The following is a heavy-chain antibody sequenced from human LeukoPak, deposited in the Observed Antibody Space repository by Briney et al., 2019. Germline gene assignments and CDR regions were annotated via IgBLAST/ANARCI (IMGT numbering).Heavy chain of an antibody. CDR3: ARARMRSGSYYRLDYYYGMDV. V-gene: IGHV3-20*01. CDR1: GCTFDDYG. Sequence: PGGTLRLSCAASGCTFDDYGMSWVRQAPGKGLEWVSGINWNGGSTGYADSVKGRFTISRDNAKNSLYLQMNSLRAEDTALYHCARARMRSGSYYRLDYYYGMDVWGQGTTVTVSS. D-gene: IGHD3-10*01. CDR2: INWNGGST. J-gene: IGHJ6*02.